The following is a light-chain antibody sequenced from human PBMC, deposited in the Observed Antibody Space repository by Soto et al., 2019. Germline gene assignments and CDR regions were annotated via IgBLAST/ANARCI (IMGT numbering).Light chain of an antibody. CDR3: QRYNDAPYI. J-gene: IGKJ2*01. CDR2: AAS. V-gene: IGKV1-27*01. CDR1: EDIGTF. Sequence: DIQMTQSPSSLSASVGDRVTISCRASEDIGTFLAWYQHKLGKVPKLLIFAASTLQSGVPARFSGSGSGTDFTLAISSLQPEDVATYYCQRYNDAPYIVGLGTKVDSK.